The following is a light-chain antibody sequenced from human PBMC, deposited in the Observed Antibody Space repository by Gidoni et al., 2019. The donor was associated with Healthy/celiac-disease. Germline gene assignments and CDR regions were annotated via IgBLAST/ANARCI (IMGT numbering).Light chain of an antibody. CDR3: SAWDSSLSAL. CDR1: SNNVGNQG. Sequence: QAGLTQPPSVSKGLRQTATLTCTWNSNNVGNQGAAWLQQHQGHPPKLLSYRNNTRPSGISERLSASRSGNTASLTITGLQPEDEADYYCSAWDSSLSALFGGGTKLTVL. V-gene: IGLV10-54*01. J-gene: IGLJ3*02. CDR2: RNN.